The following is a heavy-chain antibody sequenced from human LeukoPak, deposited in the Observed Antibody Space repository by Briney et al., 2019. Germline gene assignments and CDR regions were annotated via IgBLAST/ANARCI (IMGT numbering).Heavy chain of an antibody. CDR3: ARDSSMIVVVPLDY. D-gene: IGHD3-22*01. Sequence: GASVKVSCKASGYTFTGYYMHWVRQAPGQGLEWMGWINPNSGGTNYAQKFQGRVTMTRDTSISTAHMELSRLRSDDTAVYYCARDSSMIVVVPLDYWGQGTLVTVSS. CDR1: GYTFTGYY. J-gene: IGHJ4*02. V-gene: IGHV1-2*02. CDR2: INPNSGGT.